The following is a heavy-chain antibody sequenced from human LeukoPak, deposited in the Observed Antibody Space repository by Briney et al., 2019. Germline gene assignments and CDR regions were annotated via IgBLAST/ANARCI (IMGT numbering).Heavy chain of an antibody. Sequence: PSQTLSLTCTVSGDSISSGGYYWSWIRQPPGKGLEWIGYIYHSGSTYYNPPLKSRVTISVDRSKNQFSLKLNPVTAADTAVYYCARDSSGYDYFDSWGQGTLVTVSS. CDR3: ARDSSGYDYFDS. V-gene: IGHV4-30-2*01. J-gene: IGHJ4*02. D-gene: IGHD5-12*01. CDR1: GDSISSGGYY. CDR2: IYHSGST.